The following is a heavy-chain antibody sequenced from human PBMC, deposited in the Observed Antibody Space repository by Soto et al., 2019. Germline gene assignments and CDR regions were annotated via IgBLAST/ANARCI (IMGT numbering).Heavy chain of an antibody. D-gene: IGHD3-10*01. Sequence: PGESLKISCKGSGYSFTSYWIGWVRQMPGKGLEGMGIIYPGDSDTRYNPSFQGQVTISADKSISTAYLQWSSLKASDTAMYYCAIRGAGGWAAAFDAFDIWGQGTMVTVSS. J-gene: IGHJ3*02. V-gene: IGHV5-51*01. CDR1: GYSFTSYW. CDR3: AIRGAGGWAAAFDAFDI. CDR2: IYPGDSDT.